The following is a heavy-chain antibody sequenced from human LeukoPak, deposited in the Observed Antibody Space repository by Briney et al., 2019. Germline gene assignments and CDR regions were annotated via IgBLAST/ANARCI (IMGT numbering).Heavy chain of an antibody. CDR2: IYYSGST. CDR1: GGSFSGYY. V-gene: IGHV4-30-4*01. J-gene: IGHJ4*02. CDR3: ARARGRDGYNPFDY. Sequence: SETLSLTCAVYGGSFSGYYWSWIRQPPGKGLVWFGYIYYSGSTYYNPSLKSRVTISVDTSKNQFSLKLSSVTAADTAVYYCARARGRDGYNPFDYWGQGTLVTVSS. D-gene: IGHD5-24*01.